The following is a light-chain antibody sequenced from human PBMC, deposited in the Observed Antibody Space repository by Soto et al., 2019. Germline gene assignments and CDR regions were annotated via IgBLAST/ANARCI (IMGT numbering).Light chain of an antibody. Sequence: EIVLTQSPGTLSLSPGERATLSCRASQSVSSSHLAWYQHKPGQAPRLLIYDASNRAAGIPTRFSGSGSGTEFTLTISSLQSEDFAVYYCQQYNKWPQTFGQGTRLEIK. J-gene: IGKJ5*01. V-gene: IGKV3D-15*01. CDR3: QQYNKWPQT. CDR2: DAS. CDR1: QSVSSSH.